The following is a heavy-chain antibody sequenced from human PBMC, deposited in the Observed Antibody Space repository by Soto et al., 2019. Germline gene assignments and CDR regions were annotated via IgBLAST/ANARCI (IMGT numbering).Heavy chain of an antibody. CDR2: IYYSGST. J-gene: IGHJ6*02. D-gene: IGHD6-13*01. Sequence: SETLSLTCTVSGGSISSYYWSWIRQPPGKGLEWIGYIYYSGSTNYNPSLKSRVTISVDTSKNQFSLKLSSVTAADTAVYYCARKGSSWYFHYYGMDVWGQGTTVTVSS. V-gene: IGHV4-59*01. CDR1: GGSISSYY. CDR3: ARKGSSWYFHYYGMDV.